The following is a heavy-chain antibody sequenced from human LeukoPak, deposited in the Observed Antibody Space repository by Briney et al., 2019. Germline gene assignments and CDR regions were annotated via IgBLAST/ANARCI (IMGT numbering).Heavy chain of an antibody. CDR3: AKTHSSSLRD. Sequence: GGSLRLSCSASGFTISSYWMHWVRQAPGKGLEWVAFIRYDGSNKYYADSVKGRFTISRDNSKNTLYLQMNSLRAEDTAVYYCAKTHSSSLRDWGQGTLVTVSS. J-gene: IGHJ4*02. CDR2: IRYDGSNK. V-gene: IGHV3-30*02. D-gene: IGHD6-6*01. CDR1: GFTISSYW.